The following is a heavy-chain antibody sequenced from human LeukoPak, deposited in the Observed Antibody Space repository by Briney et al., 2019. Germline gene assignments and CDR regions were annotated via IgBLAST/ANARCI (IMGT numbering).Heavy chain of an antibody. Sequence: GGSLRLSCAASGFTFSSYGMHWVRQAPGKGLEWVAVISYDGSNKYYADSVKGRFTISRDNSKNTLYLQMNSLRAEDTAVYYCAKDQVMRYFELSMDVWGKGTTVTVFS. D-gene: IGHD3-9*01. J-gene: IGHJ6*04. V-gene: IGHV3-30*18. CDR2: ISYDGSNK. CDR3: AKDQVMRYFELSMDV. CDR1: GFTFSSYG.